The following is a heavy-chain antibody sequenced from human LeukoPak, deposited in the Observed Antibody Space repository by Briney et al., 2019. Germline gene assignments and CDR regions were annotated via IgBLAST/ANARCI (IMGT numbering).Heavy chain of an antibody. D-gene: IGHD4-23*01. CDR3: ARHYGGIRPNYYYFYMDL. J-gene: IGHJ6*03. Sequence: GRSLRLSCAASGFTFRIYALHWVRQAPGKGLEWVAVTSYDETKKYYAASVKGRFTISRDNSENTLYLQMNSLTAEDTAVYYCARHYGGIRPNYYYFYMDLWGKGTTVTVSS. V-gene: IGHV3-30-3*01. CDR2: TSYDETKK. CDR1: GFTFRIYA.